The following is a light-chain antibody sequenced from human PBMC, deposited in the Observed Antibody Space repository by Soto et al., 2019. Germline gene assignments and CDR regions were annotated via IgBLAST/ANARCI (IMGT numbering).Light chain of an antibody. CDR1: QSISSY. CDR3: QQSYSTPRT. CDR2: AAS. J-gene: IGKJ1*01. V-gene: IGKV1-39*01. Sequence: DIQMTQSPSSLSVSVGDRVTITCRASQSISSYLNLYQHNPGKAPNLLIYAASSLQSVVPSRFSGSGSGPDFTLTIRSLQTADFATYYCQQSYSTPRTFGKGTKVEIK.